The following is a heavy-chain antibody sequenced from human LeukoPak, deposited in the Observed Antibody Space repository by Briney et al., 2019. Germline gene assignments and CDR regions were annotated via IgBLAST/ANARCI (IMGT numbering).Heavy chain of an antibody. CDR2: IYYSGST. CDR3: ARLRPDYDILTGFPMDV. V-gene: IGHV4-59*01. Sequence: PSETLSLTCSVSGGSISSYSWSWIRQPPGKGLEWIGYIYYSGSTNYNPSLKRRVTQSVDTSKNQFSLKPSSVTAVDTAVYYCARLRPDYDILTGFPMDVWGPGTTVTVSS. J-gene: IGHJ6*02. D-gene: IGHD3-9*01. CDR1: GGSISSYS.